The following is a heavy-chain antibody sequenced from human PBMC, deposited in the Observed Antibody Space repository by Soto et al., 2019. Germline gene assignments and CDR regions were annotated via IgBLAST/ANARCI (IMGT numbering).Heavy chain of an antibody. J-gene: IGHJ5*02. Sequence: GASVKFSCKASGGTFSSYAIIWVRQAPGQGLEWMGGIIPIFGTANYAQKFQGRVTITADESTSTAYMELSSLRPEDTAFYYCAKDSCCSDTTTCSTFWFDPWGQGTLVTVS. V-gene: IGHV1-69*13. CDR3: AKDSCCSDTTTCSTFWFDP. D-gene: IGHD2-2*02. CDR2: IIPIFGTA. CDR1: GGTFSSYA.